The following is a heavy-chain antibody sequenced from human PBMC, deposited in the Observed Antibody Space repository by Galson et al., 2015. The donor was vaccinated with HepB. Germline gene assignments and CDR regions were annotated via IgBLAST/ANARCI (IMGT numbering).Heavy chain of an antibody. J-gene: IGHJ4*02. CDR3: ARVYYDSSGYCCGSFDY. CDR2: ISYDGSNK. D-gene: IGHD3-22*01. CDR1: GFTFSRYA. Sequence: SLRLSCAASGFTFSRYAMHWVRQAPGKGLEWVAVISYDGSNKYYADSVKGRFTISRDNSKNTLYLQMNSLRPEDTAEYYCARVYYDSSGYCCGSFDYWGQGTQVTVSS. V-gene: IGHV3-30-3*01.